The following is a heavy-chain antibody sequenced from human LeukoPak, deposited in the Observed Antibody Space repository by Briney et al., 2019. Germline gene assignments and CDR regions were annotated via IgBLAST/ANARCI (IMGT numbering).Heavy chain of an antibody. J-gene: IGHJ5*02. Sequence: SETLSLTCAVYGGSFSGYYWSWIRQPPGKGLEWIGEINHSGSTNYNPSLKSRVTISVDTSKNQFSLKLSSVTAADTAVYYCARGTPIYSSSWYDSSWFDPWGQGTLVTVSS. CDR3: ARGTPIYSSSWYDSSWFDP. D-gene: IGHD6-13*01. CDR1: GGSFSGYY. CDR2: INHSGST. V-gene: IGHV4-34*01.